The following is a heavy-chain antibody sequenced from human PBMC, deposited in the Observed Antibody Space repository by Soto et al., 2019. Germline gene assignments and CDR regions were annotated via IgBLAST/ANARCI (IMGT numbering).Heavy chain of an antibody. CDR2: ISYDGSNK. D-gene: IGHD3-10*01. CDR1: GFTFSSYG. Sequence: QVQLVESGGGVVQPGRSRRLSCAASGFTFSSYGMHWVRQAPGKGLEWVAVISYDGSNKYYADSVKGRFTISRDNSKNTLYLQMNILRAEDTAVDYCAKAREWFGELFDFGLNWGQGTLVTVSS. V-gene: IGHV3-30*18. J-gene: IGHJ4*02. CDR3: AKAREWFGELFDFGLN.